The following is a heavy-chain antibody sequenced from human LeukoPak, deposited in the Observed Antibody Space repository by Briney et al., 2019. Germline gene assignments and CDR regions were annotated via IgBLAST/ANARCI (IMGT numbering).Heavy chain of an antibody. Sequence: SETLSLTCTVSGDSISSGGYYWSWIRQHPGKGLEWIGYIYYSGSTYYNPSLKSRVTISVDTSKNQFSLKLSSVTAADTAVYYCARVRGSGSYSYFDYWGQGTLVTVSS. CDR3: ARVRGSGSYSYFDY. V-gene: IGHV4-31*03. CDR2: IYYSGST. D-gene: IGHD3-10*01. J-gene: IGHJ4*02. CDR1: GDSISSGGYY.